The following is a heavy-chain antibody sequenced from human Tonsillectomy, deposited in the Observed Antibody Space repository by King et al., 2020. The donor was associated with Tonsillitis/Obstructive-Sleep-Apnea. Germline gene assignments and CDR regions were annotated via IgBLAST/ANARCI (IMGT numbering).Heavy chain of an antibody. J-gene: IGHJ3*02. CDR2: ISSKVYGGTT. V-gene: IGHV3-49*04. CDR1: GFTFGDNA. D-gene: IGHD3-22*01. Sequence: DVQLVESGGGLVQPGRSLRLSCTASGFTFGDNAMSWVRQAPGKGLEWVGFISSKVYGGTTEYAASVKGRFTISRDDSENIAYLQMNSLKTEDTAVYYCTISSITMIIVFHNGGFAFDICGQGTMVTVRS. CDR3: TISSITMIIVFHNGGFAFDI.